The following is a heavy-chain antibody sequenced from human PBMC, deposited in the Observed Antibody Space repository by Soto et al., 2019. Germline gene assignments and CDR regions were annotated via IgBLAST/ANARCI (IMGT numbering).Heavy chain of an antibody. Sequence: QVQLVQSGAEVKQSGASVKVSCKASGYTFTNYGINWVRQAPGQGLEWMGWISGNNGNTKYAQRLQGRFTRTTDPSTNTAHMELTSLRSDATAMYYCARDQVAARHLDYWGQGTQVTVSS. J-gene: IGHJ4*02. V-gene: IGHV1-18*01. CDR3: ARDQVAARHLDY. D-gene: IGHD6-6*01. CDR2: ISGNNGNT. CDR1: GYTFTNYG.